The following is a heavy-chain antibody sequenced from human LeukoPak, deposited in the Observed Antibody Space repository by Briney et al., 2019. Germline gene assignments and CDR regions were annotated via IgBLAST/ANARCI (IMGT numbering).Heavy chain of an antibody. CDR3: AGVAARPVYYYYMDV. Sequence: GGSLRLSCAASGLTFSSYWMHWVRQAPGKGLVWVSDINSDGSYTSYADSVKGRFTISRDNAKNSLDLQMNSLRAEDTAVYYCAGVAARPVYYYYMDVWGKGTTVTVSS. V-gene: IGHV3-74*01. J-gene: IGHJ6*03. D-gene: IGHD6-6*01. CDR1: GLTFSSYW. CDR2: INSDGSYT.